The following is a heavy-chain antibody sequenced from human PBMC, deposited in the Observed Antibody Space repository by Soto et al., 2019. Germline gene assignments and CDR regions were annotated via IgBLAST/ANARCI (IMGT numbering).Heavy chain of an antibody. Sequence: QVQLVQSGSEVKMPGASVTVSCKTSTYTFTSYGITWVRQAPGQGLEWMGWITPYNGNTNYAQKFQGRVTMTTDTSTTTAYMELRSLTSADTAVYYCARVPRSFTVTFGDFLDYWGQGTLVTVSS. CDR3: ARVPRSFTVTFGDFLDY. CDR1: TYTFTSYG. D-gene: IGHD3-16*01. J-gene: IGHJ4*02. CDR2: ITPYNGNT. V-gene: IGHV1-18*01.